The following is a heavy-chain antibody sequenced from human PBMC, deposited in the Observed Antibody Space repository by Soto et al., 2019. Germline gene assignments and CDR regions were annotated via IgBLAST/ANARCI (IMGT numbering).Heavy chain of an antibody. CDR1: GFTFSSYA. V-gene: IGHV3-23*01. D-gene: IGHD3-10*01. CDR2: ISGSGGST. Sequence: VQLLESGGGLVQPGGSLRLSCAASGFTFSSYAMSWVRQAPGKGLEWVSAISGSGGSTYYADSVKGRFTISRDNSKNTLYLQMNSLRAEDTAVYYCAKDAARLLWFGELLTFDPWGQGTLVTVSS. CDR3: AKDAARLLWFGELLTFDP. J-gene: IGHJ5*02.